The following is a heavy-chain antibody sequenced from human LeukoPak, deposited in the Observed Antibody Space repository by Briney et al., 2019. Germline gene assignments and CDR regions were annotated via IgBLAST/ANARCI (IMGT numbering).Heavy chain of an antibody. Sequence: EASVKVSCTASGYTFTSYDINWVRQATGQGLEWMGWMNPNSGNTGYAQKFQGRVTMTRNTSISTAYMELSSLRSEDTAVYYCASLPYYFIATAGTVNPGGMADVWGQGTTVTVSS. CDR3: ASLPYYFIATAGTVNPGGMADV. J-gene: IGHJ6*02. D-gene: IGHD6-13*01. CDR1: GYTFTSYD. V-gene: IGHV1-8*01. CDR2: MNPNSGNT.